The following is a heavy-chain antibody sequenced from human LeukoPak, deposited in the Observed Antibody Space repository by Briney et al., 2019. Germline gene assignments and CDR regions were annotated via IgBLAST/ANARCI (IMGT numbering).Heavy chain of an antibody. D-gene: IGHD6-19*01. CDR3: ARGQRIAVAGTPADP. Sequence: ASVKVSCKASGYTFTGYYMHWVRQAPGQGLEWMGWINPNSGGTNYAQKFQGRVTMTRDTSISIAYMELSRLRSDDTAVYYCARGQRIAVAGTPADPWGQGTLVTVSS. V-gene: IGHV1-2*02. CDR2: INPNSGGT. CDR1: GYTFTGYY. J-gene: IGHJ5*02.